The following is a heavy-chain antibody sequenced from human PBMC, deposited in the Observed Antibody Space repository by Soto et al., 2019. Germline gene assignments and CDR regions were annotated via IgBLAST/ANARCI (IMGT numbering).Heavy chain of an antibody. CDR3: ARHDYGGFGL. CDR1: GGSISRSSYY. D-gene: IGHD4-17*01. CDR2: IYYRGST. Sequence: QLQLQESGPGLVKPSETLSLTCTVSGGSISRSSYYWGWIRQPPGKGLEWIVSIYYRGSTYYNPSLNSRVTISVDTSKNQFSLKLSSVTAADTAVYYCARHDYGGFGLWGHGTLVTVSS. J-gene: IGHJ4*01. V-gene: IGHV4-39*01.